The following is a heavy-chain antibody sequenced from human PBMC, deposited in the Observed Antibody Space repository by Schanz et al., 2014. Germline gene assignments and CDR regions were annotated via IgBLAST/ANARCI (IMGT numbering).Heavy chain of an antibody. V-gene: IGHV3-30-3*01. Sequence: VHLVESGGGLVQPGGSLRLSCAASGFTFSSYAMHWVRQAPGKGLEWVALISNDGSIKYYADSVEGRFTISRDNSRNTLYRQRNSLRTEDTAVYYCASPSGYSDYRAYFDFWGQGTLVTVSS. CDR3: ASPSGYSDYRAYFDF. CDR2: ISNDGSIK. CDR1: GFTFSSYA. D-gene: IGHD5-12*01. J-gene: IGHJ4*02.